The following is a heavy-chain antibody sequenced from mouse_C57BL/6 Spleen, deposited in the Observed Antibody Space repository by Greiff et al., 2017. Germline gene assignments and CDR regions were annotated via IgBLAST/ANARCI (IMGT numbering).Heavy chain of an antibody. CDR1: GFTFSSYA. CDR3: ARERSNYACFAY. V-gene: IGHV5-4*01. D-gene: IGHD2-5*01. Sequence: EVQLVESGGGLVKPGGSLKLSCAASGFTFSSYAMSWVRQTPEKRLEWVATISDGGSYTYYPDNVKGRFTISRDNAKNNLYLQMSHLKSEDTAMYYCARERSNYACFAYWGQGTLVTVSA. J-gene: IGHJ3*01. CDR2: ISDGGSYT.